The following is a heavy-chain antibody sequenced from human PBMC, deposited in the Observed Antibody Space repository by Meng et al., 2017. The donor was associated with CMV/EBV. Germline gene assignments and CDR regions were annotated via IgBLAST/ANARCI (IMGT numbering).Heavy chain of an antibody. CDR2: INPSGGST. J-gene: IGHJ5*02. Sequence: ASVKVSCKASGYTFTSYYMHWVRQAPGQGLEWMGIINPSGGSTSYAQKFQGRVTMTRDTSTSTVYMELSSLRSEDTAVDYCAMAWGGYVWGSYRNGGWFDPWGQGTLVTVSS. D-gene: IGHD3-16*02. CDR1: GYTFTSYY. V-gene: IGHV1-46*01. CDR3: AMAWGGYVWGSYRNGGWFDP.